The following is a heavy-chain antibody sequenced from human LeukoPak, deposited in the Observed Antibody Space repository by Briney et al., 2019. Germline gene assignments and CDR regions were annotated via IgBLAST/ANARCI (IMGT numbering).Heavy chain of an antibody. Sequence: GGSLRLSCAASGFTFSSYSMNWVRQAPGKGLEWVSSISSSSSYIYYADSVKGRFTISRDNAKNSLYLQMNSLRAEDTAVYYCARGHHGSGSYSSWGQGTLVTVSS. CDR3: ARGHHGSGSYSS. D-gene: IGHD3-10*01. J-gene: IGHJ4*02. CDR1: GFTFSSYS. CDR2: ISSSSSYI. V-gene: IGHV3-21*01.